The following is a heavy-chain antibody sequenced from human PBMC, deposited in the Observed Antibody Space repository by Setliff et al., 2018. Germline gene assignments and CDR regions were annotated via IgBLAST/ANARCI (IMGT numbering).Heavy chain of an antibody. CDR1: GASISVSY. V-gene: IGHV4-59*08. J-gene: IGHJ4*02. D-gene: IGHD3-22*01. Sequence: SETLSLTCGVSGASISVSYWSWIRQPPGKGLEWIGHILTTGSTNYNPSLKSRIAISADTSRDRFSLRLTSVTAADTAVYYCARQDRFYDRSGYSPDFFDYWGQGTLVTVS. CDR3: ARQDRFYDRSGYSPDFFDY. CDR2: ILTTGST.